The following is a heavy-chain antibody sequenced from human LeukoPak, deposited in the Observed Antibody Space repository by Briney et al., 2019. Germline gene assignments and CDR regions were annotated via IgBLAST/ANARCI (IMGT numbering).Heavy chain of an antibody. D-gene: IGHD4-23*01. J-gene: IGHJ4*02. CDR2: IIDSGAT. CDR3: AKGSVGNADFAS. CDR1: GFTFSSFS. Sequence: GGSLRLSCAASGFTFSSFSMTWVRQAPGKGLEWVSSIIDSGATYYADSVKGRFTISRDSFRGMLFLQMDSLRVEDTAAYFCAKGSVGNADFASWGQGALVTVSS. V-gene: IGHV3-23*01.